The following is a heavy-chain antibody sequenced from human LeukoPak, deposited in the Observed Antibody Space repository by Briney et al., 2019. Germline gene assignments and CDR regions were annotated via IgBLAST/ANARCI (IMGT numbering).Heavy chain of an antibody. Sequence: SETLSLTCTVSSDSISSSYWSWIRQPPGKGLEWIGYIYYSGSTNYNPSLKSRVTISVDTSKNQFSLKLSSVTAADTAVYYCAGSYYDILTGYPIYFDYWGQGTLVTVSS. V-gene: IGHV4-59*01. D-gene: IGHD3-9*01. J-gene: IGHJ4*02. CDR3: AGSYYDILTGYPIYFDY. CDR2: IYYSGST. CDR1: SDSISSSY.